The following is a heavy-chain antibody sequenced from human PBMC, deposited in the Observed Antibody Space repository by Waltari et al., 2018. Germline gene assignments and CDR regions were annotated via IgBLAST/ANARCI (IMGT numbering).Heavy chain of an antibody. Sequence: QVQLVQSGAEVKKPGASVKVSCKASGYPFTGYYMHWVRQAPGQGLEWMGRINPNSGGTNYGRVTMTRDTSISTAYMELSRLRSDDTAVYYCVLLGYCSSTSCLRYGMDVWGKGTTVTVSS. V-gene: IGHV1-2*06. D-gene: IGHD2-2*01. J-gene: IGHJ6*04. CDR2: INPNSGGT. CDR1: GYPFTGYY. CDR3: VLLGYCSSTSCLRYGMDV.